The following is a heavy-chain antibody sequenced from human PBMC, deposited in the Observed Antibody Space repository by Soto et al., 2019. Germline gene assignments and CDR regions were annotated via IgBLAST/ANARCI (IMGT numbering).Heavy chain of an antibody. CDR3: ARDSGDSGYFDY. D-gene: IGHD3-10*01. J-gene: IGHJ4*02. CDR2: ISSSSSYI. CDR1: GFTFSSYS. Sequence: EVQLVESGGGLVKPGGSLRLSCAASGFTFSSYSMNWVRQAPVKGLEWVSSISSSSSYIYYADSVKGRFTISRDNAKNSLYLQMNSLRAEDTAVYYCARDSGDSGYFDYWGQGTLVTVSS. V-gene: IGHV3-21*01.